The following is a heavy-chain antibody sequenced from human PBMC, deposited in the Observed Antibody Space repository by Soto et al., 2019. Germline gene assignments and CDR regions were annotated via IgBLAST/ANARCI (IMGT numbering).Heavy chain of an antibody. Sequence: GASVKVSCKASGYTFTSYYMHWVRQAPGQGLEWMGIINPSGGSTSYAQKFQGRVTMTRDTSTSTVYMELGSLRSEDTAVYYCARDLGTAMAPDAFDIWGQGTMVTVSS. V-gene: IGHV1-46*01. CDR1: GYTFTSYY. CDR2: INPSGGST. J-gene: IGHJ3*02. CDR3: ARDLGTAMAPDAFDI. D-gene: IGHD5-18*01.